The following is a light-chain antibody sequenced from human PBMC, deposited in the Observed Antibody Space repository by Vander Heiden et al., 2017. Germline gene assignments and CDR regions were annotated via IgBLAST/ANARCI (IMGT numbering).Light chain of an antibody. CDR3: VLYMGSGIWV. V-gene: IGLV8-61*01. CDR2: STN. Sequence: QTVVTQEPSFPVSPGGTVTLTCGLSSGSVSTNYYPSWYQQTPGQAPRTLIYSTNSRSSGVPDRFSGSILGNKAALTITGAQADDESDYYCVLYMGSGIWVFGGGTKLTV. J-gene: IGLJ3*02. CDR1: SGSVSTNYY.